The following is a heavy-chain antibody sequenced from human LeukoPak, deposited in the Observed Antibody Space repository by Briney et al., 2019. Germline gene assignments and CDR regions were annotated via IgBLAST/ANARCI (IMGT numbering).Heavy chain of an antibody. J-gene: IGHJ6*02. CDR1: GFTFSSYA. Sequence: PGGSLRLSCAASGFTFSSYAMHWVRQAPGEGLEWVAVISYDGSNKYYADSVKGRFTISRDNSKNTLYLQMNSLRAEDTAVYYCARDAVWSGYYRYYGMDVWGQGTTVTVSS. CDR2: ISYDGSNK. D-gene: IGHD3-3*01. CDR3: ARDAVWSGYYRYYGMDV. V-gene: IGHV3-30-3*01.